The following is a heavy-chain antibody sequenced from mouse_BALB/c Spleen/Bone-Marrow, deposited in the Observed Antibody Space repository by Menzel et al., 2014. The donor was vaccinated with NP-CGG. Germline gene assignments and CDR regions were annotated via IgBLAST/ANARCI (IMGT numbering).Heavy chain of an antibody. V-gene: IGHV5-9-4*01. CDR3: TRDQFITTATRAMDY. D-gene: IGHD1-2*01. J-gene: IGHJ4*01. CDR2: ISSGGRYT. CDR1: GFTFSSYV. Sequence: VQLQQSGGGLVKPGGSLKLSCAASGFTFSSYVMSWVRQSPEKRLEWVAEISSGGRYTYYPDTVTGRFTISRDNAKNTLYLEMSSLRAEDTAMYCCTRDQFITTATRAMDYWGQGTSVTVSS.